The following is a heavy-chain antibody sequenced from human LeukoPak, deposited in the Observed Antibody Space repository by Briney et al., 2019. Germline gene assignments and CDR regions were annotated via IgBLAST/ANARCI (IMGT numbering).Heavy chain of an antibody. V-gene: IGHV3-7*01. D-gene: IGHD3-3*02. J-gene: IGHJ5*02. CDR2: IKQDGSEK. CDR3: ARDGPLVPTIYGTFDR. CDR1: GFTFSSYW. Sequence: GGSLRLSCAASGFTFSSYWMSWVRQAPGKGLEWVANIKQDGSEKYYVDSVKGRFTISRDNAKNSLYLQMSSLRAEDTAVYYCARDGPLVPTIYGTFDRWGQGTLVIVSS.